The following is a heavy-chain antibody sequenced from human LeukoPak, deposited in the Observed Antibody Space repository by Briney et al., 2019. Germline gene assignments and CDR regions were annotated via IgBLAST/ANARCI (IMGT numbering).Heavy chain of an antibody. J-gene: IGHJ5*02. CDR3: ARRRIVPAARWFDP. CDR1: GYSISSGYY. D-gene: IGHD2-2*01. V-gene: IGHV4-38-2*02. CDR2: IYHSGST. Sequence: SETLSLTCTVSGYSISSGYYWGWIRQPPGKGLEWIGSIYHSGSTYYNPSLKSRVTISVDTSKNQFSLKLSSVTAADTAVYYCARRRIVPAARWFDPWGQGTLVTVSS.